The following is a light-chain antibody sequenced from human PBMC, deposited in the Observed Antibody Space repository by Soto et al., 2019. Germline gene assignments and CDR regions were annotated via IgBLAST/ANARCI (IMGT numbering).Light chain of an antibody. CDR3: QQYNNWLT. V-gene: IGKV3-15*01. CDR1: QTVSRN. CDR2: GAS. Sequence: EIVMRQSPSTLSVSPGQRATLSCRASQTVSRNLAWYQQKPGQAPRLLIYGASTRATGIPARFSGSGSGTEFIFTISSLQSEDFAVYYCQQYNNWLTFGGGTKV. J-gene: IGKJ4*01.